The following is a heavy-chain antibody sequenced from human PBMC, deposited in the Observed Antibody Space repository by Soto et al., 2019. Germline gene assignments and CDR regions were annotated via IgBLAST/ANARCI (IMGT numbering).Heavy chain of an antibody. D-gene: IGHD4-17*01. Sequence: TSETLSLTCTVSGGSISYFYWSWIRQPPGKGLEWIGSIYYSGSTNYNPSLKSRGTISVDTSKNQVSLKLSSVTAADTAVYYCARKRTTYLDSWGPGTLVTVSS. J-gene: IGHJ4*02. CDR3: ARKRTTYLDS. V-gene: IGHV4-59*01. CDR1: GGSISYFY. CDR2: IYYSGST.